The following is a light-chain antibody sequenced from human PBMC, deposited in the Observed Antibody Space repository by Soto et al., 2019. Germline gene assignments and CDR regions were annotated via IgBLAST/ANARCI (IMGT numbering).Light chain of an antibody. J-gene: IGLJ2*01. V-gene: IGLV7-46*01. CDR1: TGAVTSGHY. Sequence: QAVVTQEPSLTVSPGGTVTLTCGSSTGAVTSGHYPYWFQQKPGQAPRTLIYDTTNKQSWTPARFSGSLLGGKAALTLSGAQPEDEGEYYCLVSNSGARVFGGGTKLTVL. CDR2: DTT. CDR3: LVSNSGARV.